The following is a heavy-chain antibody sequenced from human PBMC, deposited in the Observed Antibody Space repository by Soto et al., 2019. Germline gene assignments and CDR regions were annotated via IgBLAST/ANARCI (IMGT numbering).Heavy chain of an antibody. CDR1: GFTFSNYL. CDR3: VRVDWYGVDR. D-gene: IGHD3-9*01. CDR2: IESNGLRT. Sequence: EVQLVESGGGLVQPGGSLRLSCAASGFTFSNYLIHWVRQAPGQGLEYVSAIESNGLRTYYADFVKGSFNISRDNSKNTLDLQMSSLTSGDTAVYYCVRVDWYGVDRWGPGTRVTVSS. V-gene: IGHV3-64D*08. J-gene: IGHJ4*02.